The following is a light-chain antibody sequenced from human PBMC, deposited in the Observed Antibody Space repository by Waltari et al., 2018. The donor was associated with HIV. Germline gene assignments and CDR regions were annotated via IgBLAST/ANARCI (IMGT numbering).Light chain of an antibody. V-gene: IGLV1-44*01. Sequence: QSVLTQPPSASGTPGQRLSISCSGRSSNIASTIVNWYQQLPGTAPKLLIYSNNQRPSGVPDRFSGSKSGTSASLAISGLQSEDEADYYCAAWDDSLNAWVFGGGTKLTVL. CDR3: AAWDDSLNAWV. CDR1: SSNIASTI. CDR2: SNN. J-gene: IGLJ3*02.